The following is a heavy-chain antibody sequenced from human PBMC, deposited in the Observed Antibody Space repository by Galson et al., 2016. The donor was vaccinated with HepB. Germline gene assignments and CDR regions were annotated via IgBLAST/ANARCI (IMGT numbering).Heavy chain of an antibody. CDR2: TDDAIATL. V-gene: IGHV3-23*03. J-gene: IGHJ4*02. Sequence: SLRLSCAASGFSFSSHNMAWVRQAPGKELEWVSSTDDAIATLWYADSVRGRFTISRDIPKNTVYLQMGILRTEDTAVYFCARHSAFGARFYFDLWGQGTLVTVSS. CDR3: ARHSAFGARFYFDL. D-gene: IGHD1-26*01. CDR1: GFSFSSHN.